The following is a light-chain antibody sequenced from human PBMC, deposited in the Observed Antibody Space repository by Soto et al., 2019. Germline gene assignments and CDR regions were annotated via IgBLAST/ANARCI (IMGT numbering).Light chain of an antibody. CDR2: AAS. J-gene: IGKJ4*01. CDR3: QQYNNWPPLT. Sequence: EIVMSQSPATLSVSPGERATLSCRASQSVCNNLAWYQQKPGQAPRLLIYAASTRATGIPARFSGSGSATEFTLTISSLQSEDFAVYYCQQYNNWPPLTFGGGTKVEIK. CDR1: QSVCNN. V-gene: IGKV3-15*01.